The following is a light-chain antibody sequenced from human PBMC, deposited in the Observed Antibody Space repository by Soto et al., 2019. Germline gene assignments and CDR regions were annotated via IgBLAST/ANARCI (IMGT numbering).Light chain of an antibody. CDR3: HQYYKWPLT. V-gene: IGKV3-15*01. Sequence: EIVMTQSPATLSVSPGERVTLSCRASQSAISNLAWYQQKPGQTPRLLIYDASTRATDIPARVSGSGSGTDFTLTIRSLLSEDFAVYYCHQYYKWPLTFGGGTKVEIQ. CDR2: DAS. CDR1: QSAISN. J-gene: IGKJ4*01.